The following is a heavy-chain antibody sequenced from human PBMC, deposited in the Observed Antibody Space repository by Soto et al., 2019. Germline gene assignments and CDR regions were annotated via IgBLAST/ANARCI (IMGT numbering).Heavy chain of an antibody. CDR3: ARDWGGLGY. Sequence: PGGSLRLSCAASGLTFSSYSMNWVRQAPGKGLEWVSSISSSSSYIYYADSVKGRFTISRDNAKSSLYLEMNSLRVEDTAMYYCARDWGGLGYWGQGTLGTVSS. CDR2: ISSSSSYI. CDR1: GLTFSSYS. J-gene: IGHJ4*02. V-gene: IGHV3-21*04. D-gene: IGHD3-10*01.